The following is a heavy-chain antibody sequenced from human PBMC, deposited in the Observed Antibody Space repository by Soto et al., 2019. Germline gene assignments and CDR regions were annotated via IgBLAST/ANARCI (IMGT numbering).Heavy chain of an antibody. CDR3: ARGAECRGYCLKKFTWLGP. D-gene: IGHD2-15*01. CDR1: GGSFSTYA. V-gene: IGHV1-69*06. Sequence: SVKVSCKASGGSFSTYAFSWVRQAPGHGLEWMGGIIPIFDSPYYAQNFQGRVTIAADRSTSTVYMELSSLTPEDTAVYYCARGAECRGYCLKKFTWLGPWGQGTLVTVSS. CDR2: IIPIFDSP. J-gene: IGHJ5*02.